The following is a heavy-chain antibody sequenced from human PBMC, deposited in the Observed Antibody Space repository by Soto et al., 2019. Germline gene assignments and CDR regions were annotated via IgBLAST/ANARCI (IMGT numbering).Heavy chain of an antibody. J-gene: IGHJ4*02. CDR1: GFTFSSYE. CDR3: ARDNRPVDY. V-gene: IGHV3-48*03. CDR2: ISNSGSPI. Sequence: PGGSLRLSCAATGFTFSSYEMNWVRQAPGKGLEWVSYISNSGSPIYYADSVKGRFTISRDNAKNSLYLQMNSLRDEDTAVYYCARDNRPVDYWGQGTLVTVSS.